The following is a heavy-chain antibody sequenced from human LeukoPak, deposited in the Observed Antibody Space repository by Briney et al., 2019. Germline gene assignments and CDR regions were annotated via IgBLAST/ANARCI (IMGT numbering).Heavy chain of an antibody. D-gene: IGHD5-18*01. CDR2: IYTSGST. J-gene: IGHJ4*02. CDR1: GGSISSGSYY. V-gene: IGHV4-61*02. CDR3: ARGNTAIAYYFDY. Sequence: PSETLSLTCTVSGGSISSGSYYWSWIRQPAGKGLEWIGRIYTSGSTNYNPSLKSRVTISVDTSKNQFSLKLSSVTAADTAVYYCARGNTAIAYYFDYWGQGTLVTVSS.